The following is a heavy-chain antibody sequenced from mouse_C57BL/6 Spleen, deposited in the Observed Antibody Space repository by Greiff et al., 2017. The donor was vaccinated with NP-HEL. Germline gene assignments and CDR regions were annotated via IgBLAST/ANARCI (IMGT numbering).Heavy chain of an antibody. Sequence: QVQLQQPGAELVMPGASVKLSCKASGYTFTSYWMHWVKQRPGQGLEWIGEIDPSDSYTNYNQKFKGKSTLTVDKSSSTAYMQLSSLTSEDSAVYYCARSAYYYGSSYWYFDVCGTGTTVTVSS. V-gene: IGHV1-69*01. CDR2: IDPSDSYT. CDR3: ARSAYYYGSSYWYFDV. CDR1: GYTFTSYW. D-gene: IGHD1-1*01. J-gene: IGHJ1*03.